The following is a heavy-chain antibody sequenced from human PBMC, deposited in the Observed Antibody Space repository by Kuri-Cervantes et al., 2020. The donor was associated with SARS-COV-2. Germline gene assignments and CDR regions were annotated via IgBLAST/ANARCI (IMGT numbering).Heavy chain of an antibody. CDR3: AKDIRSSGWSIDY. D-gene: IGHD6-19*01. CDR2: ISSSSSYT. Sequence: LSLTCAASGFTFSDYYMSWIRQAPGKGLEWVSYISSSSSYTNYADSVKGRFTISRDNAKNSLYLQMNSLRAEDTAVYYCAKDIRSSGWSIDYWGQGTLVTVSS. CDR1: GFTFSDYY. J-gene: IGHJ4*02. V-gene: IGHV3-11*05.